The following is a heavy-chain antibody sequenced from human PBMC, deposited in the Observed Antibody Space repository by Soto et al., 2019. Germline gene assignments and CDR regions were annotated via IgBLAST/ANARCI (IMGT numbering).Heavy chain of an antibody. CDR3: ARGYPYYDFWSCLAWFDP. D-gene: IGHD3-3*01. CDR1: GYTFTSYD. J-gene: IGHJ5*02. Sequence: QVQLVQSGAEVKKPGASVKVSCKDSGYTFTSYDINWVRQATGQGLEWMGWMNPNSGNTGYAQKFQGRVTMTRNTSISTAYMELSSLRSEDTAVYYCARGYPYYDFWSCLAWFDPWGQGTLVTVSS. CDR2: MNPNSGNT. V-gene: IGHV1-8*01.